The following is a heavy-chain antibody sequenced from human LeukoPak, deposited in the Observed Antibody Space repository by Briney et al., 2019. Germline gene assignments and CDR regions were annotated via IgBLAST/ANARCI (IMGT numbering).Heavy chain of an antibody. CDR2: INQDGSEK. CDR1: GFTFSSYW. Sequence: QPGGSLRLSCAASGFTFSSYWMSWVRQAPGKGLEWVANINQDGSEKYYLDSVRGRFNISRDNAKNSLYLQMNSLRAEDTAVYYCARVWIYYDSGRSNCVFDYWGQGTLVTVSS. D-gene: IGHD3-10*01. J-gene: IGHJ4*02. V-gene: IGHV3-7*01. CDR3: ARVWIYYDSGRSNCVFDY.